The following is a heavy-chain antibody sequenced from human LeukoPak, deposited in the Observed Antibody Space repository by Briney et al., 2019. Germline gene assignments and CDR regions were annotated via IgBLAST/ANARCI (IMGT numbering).Heavy chain of an antibody. J-gene: IGHJ4*02. V-gene: IGHV1-2*02. CDR3: VRSPIGASAY. D-gene: IGHD3-10*01. CDR2: ISPNNGDT. Sequence: GASVKVSCKPSGCTFTDSYIHWVRQAPGVGLQWMGWISPNNGDTKYAEDFQDRVTMTRDTSISTAYMELTGLTPDDTAVYYCVRSPIGASAYWGRGTLVTVSS. CDR1: GCTFTDSY.